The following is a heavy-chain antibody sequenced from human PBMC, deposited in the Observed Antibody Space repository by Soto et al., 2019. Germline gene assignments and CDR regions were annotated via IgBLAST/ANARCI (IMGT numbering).Heavy chain of an antibody. CDR2: IRNKANSYAT. V-gene: IGHV3-73*02. D-gene: IGHD2-15*01. Sequence: EVQLVESGGGLVQPWGSLKLSCAASGFTFSGSSMHWVRQASGKGLEWVGRIRNKANSYATAYAASVKGRFTISRDDSKNTAYLQMNSLKTEDTAVYYCTSHSPEDMIRKWGQGTLVTVSS. CDR3: TSHSPEDMIRK. J-gene: IGHJ4*02. CDR1: GFTFSGSS.